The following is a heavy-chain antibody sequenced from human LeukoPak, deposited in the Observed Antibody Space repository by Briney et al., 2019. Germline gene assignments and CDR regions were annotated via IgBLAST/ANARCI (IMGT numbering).Heavy chain of an antibody. J-gene: IGHJ6*02. CDR3: AXXXXGXXDV. Sequence: PSETLPLTCTVSGGSIRGFYWSWIRQPPGKGLEWIGYVYYSGRTTYNPSLKSRVTISLDTSDNQFSLKLNSVTASDTAGYYCAXXXXGXXDVWGQGTTVTVSS. CDR2: VYYSGRT. CDR1: GGSIRGFY. V-gene: IGHV4-59*01.